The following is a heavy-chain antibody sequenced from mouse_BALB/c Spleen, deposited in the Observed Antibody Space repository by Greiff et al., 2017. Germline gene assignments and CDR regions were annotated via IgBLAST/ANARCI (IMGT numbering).Heavy chain of an antibody. CDR1: GFSLTSYG. V-gene: IGHV2-9*02. J-gene: IGHJ4*01. Sequence: VMLVESGPGLVAPSQSLSITCTVSGFSLTSYGVHWVRQPPGKGLEWLGVIWAGGSTNYNSALMSRLSISKDNSKSQVFLKMNSLQTDDTAMYYCARDPRDPSYYGRRGYAMDYWGQGTSVTVSS. D-gene: IGHD1-1*01. CDR2: IWAGGST. CDR3: ARDPRDPSYYGRRGYAMDY.